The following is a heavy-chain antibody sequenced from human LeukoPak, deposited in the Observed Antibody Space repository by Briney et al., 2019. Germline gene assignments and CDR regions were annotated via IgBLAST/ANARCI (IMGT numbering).Heavy chain of an antibody. CDR3: AKGGLVDFWSGYLLPDY. V-gene: IGHV3-30*02. CDR1: GFTFSSYG. J-gene: IGHJ4*02. Sequence: GGSLRLSCAASGFTFSSYGMHWVRQAPGKGLEWVAFIRYDGSNKYYADSVKGRFTISRDNSKNTLYLQMNSLGAEDTAVYYCAKGGLVDFWSGYLLPDYWGQGTLVTVSS. CDR2: IRYDGSNK. D-gene: IGHD3-3*01.